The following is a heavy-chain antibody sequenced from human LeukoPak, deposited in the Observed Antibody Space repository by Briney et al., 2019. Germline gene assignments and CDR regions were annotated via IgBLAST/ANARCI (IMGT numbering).Heavy chain of an antibody. Sequence: GGSLRLSCAASGFTFGSYWMHWVRQAPGKGLVWVARIYGDGSSTSYADSVKGRFTISSDNGKNTLYLHLNSLRSEDTAVYYCTRDPSYSSGWYDQWGQGTLVTVSS. V-gene: IGHV3-74*01. CDR2: IYGDGSST. CDR1: GFTFGSYW. CDR3: TRDPSYSSGWYDQ. J-gene: IGHJ5*02. D-gene: IGHD6-19*01.